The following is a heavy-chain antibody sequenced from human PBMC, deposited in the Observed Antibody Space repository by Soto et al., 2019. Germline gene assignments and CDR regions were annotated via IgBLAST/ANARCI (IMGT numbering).Heavy chain of an antibody. CDR2: INPNSGNT. Sequence: QVQLVQSGAEVKKPGASVKVSCKASGYIFTNYDINWVRQATGQGLEYLGWINPNSGNTGYVQKFKGRVTMTRKTSINTAYMGLKSLRSEDTAVYYCATAIKYGNSSRWFDTWGQGTLVNVSS. CDR3: ATAIKYGNSSRWFDT. J-gene: IGHJ5*02. D-gene: IGHD4-17*01. V-gene: IGHV1-8*01. CDR1: GYIFTNYD.